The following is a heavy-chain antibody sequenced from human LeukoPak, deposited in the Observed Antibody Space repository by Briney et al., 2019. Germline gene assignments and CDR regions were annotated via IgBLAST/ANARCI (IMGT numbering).Heavy chain of an antibody. CDR2: IYHSGST. CDR1: GYSISIGYY. D-gene: IGHD1-26*01. CDR3: ARPTYSGSYSGAFDI. Sequence: SETLSLTCAVSGYSISIGYYWVWIRQPPGKGLEWIGSIYHSGSTYYNPSLKSRVTISVDTSKNQFSLKLSSVTAADTAVYYCARPTYSGSYSGAFDIWGQGTMVTVSS. J-gene: IGHJ3*02. V-gene: IGHV4-38-2*01.